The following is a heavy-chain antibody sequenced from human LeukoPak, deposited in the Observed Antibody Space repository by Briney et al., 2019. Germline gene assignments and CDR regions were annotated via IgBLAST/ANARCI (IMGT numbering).Heavy chain of an antibody. J-gene: IGHJ4*02. V-gene: IGHV1-18*01. CDR1: GYVCTSFG. CDR3: ARSGSSSWSSVFDY. Sequence: RSSVTVSCKATGYVCTSFGITWVRQAPGQGLEWMGRISTYNDETVFAEKFQGRLSMTTDTTTAYMTLRRLRSDDSAIYYCARSGSSSWSSVFDYWGQGSLVTVS. D-gene: IGHD6-13*01. CDR2: ISTYNDET.